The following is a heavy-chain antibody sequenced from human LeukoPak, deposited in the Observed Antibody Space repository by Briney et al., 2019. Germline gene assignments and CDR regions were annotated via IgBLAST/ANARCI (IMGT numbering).Heavy chain of an antibody. V-gene: IGHV1-2*02. CDR2: INPNSGGT. D-gene: IGHD6-6*01. CDR3: ARGSYNSSSDVDY. J-gene: IGHJ4*02. Sequence: ASLKVSCKASGYTFTACHMHWVRQAPGQGPEWMGWINPNSGGTNYAQKFQGRVTMTRDTYITTAYMELSSLRSDDTAVYYCARGSYNSSSDVDYWGQGTLVTVSS. CDR1: GYTFTACH.